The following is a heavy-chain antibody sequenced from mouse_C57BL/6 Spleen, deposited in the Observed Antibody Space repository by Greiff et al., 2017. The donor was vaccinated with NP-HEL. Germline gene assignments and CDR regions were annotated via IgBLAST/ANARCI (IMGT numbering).Heavy chain of an antibody. J-gene: IGHJ3*01. V-gene: IGHV7-1*01. Sequence: EVKLMESGGGLVQSGRSLRLSCATSGFTFSDFYLECVRQAPGKGLEWIAASRNKANDYTTEYSASVKGRFIVSSGTSQSILYLQMNALRAEDTAIYYCARDAPTGSWFAYWGQGTLVTVSA. CDR3: ARDAPTGSWFAY. D-gene: IGHD4-1*02. CDR1: GFTFSDFY. CDR2: SRNKANDYTT.